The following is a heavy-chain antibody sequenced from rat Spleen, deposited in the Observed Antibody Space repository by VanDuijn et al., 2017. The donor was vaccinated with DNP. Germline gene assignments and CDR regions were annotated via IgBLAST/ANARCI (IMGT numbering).Heavy chain of an antibody. CDR3: ARWGFRSNYFDY. J-gene: IGHJ2*01. D-gene: IGHD4-4*01. CDR2: ISYRGGT. Sequence: EVQLQESGPGLVKPSQSLSLTCSVTGYSITSDYWGWIRKFSGNKMEYIGHISYRGGTTYNPSLKSRISIIRDTSKNQFFLQLNSVTTEDTATYYCARWGFRSNYFDYWGQGVMVTVSS. V-gene: IGHV3-1*01. CDR1: GYSITSDY.